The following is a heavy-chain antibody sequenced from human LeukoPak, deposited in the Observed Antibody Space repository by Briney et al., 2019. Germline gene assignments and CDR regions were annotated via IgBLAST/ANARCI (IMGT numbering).Heavy chain of an antibody. V-gene: IGHV3-13*04. J-gene: IGHJ3*02. CDR1: GFVFSSYD. CDR2: ISSAGDT. Sequence: GGSLRLSCAASGFVFSSYDMHWVRQATGKGLEWVSAISSAGDTYYPASVKGRSTISRENAKNSLYLQMNSLRAGDTAVYYCAREMYGGNSGAFDIWGQGTMVTVSS. CDR3: AREMYGGNSGAFDI. D-gene: IGHD4-23*01.